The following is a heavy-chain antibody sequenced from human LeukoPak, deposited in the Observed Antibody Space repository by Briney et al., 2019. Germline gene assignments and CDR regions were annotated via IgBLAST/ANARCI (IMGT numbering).Heavy chain of an antibody. Sequence: NPSEILSLTCTVSGGSISSGDYYWSWIRQPPGKGLEWIGYIYYSGSTYYNPSLKSRVTISVDTSKNQFSLKLSSVTAADTAVYYCARDRYGDRGGIFDYWGQGTLVTVSS. J-gene: IGHJ4*02. V-gene: IGHV4-30-4*08. CDR3: ARDRYGDRGGIFDY. D-gene: IGHD4-17*01. CDR2: IYYSGST. CDR1: GGSISSGDYY.